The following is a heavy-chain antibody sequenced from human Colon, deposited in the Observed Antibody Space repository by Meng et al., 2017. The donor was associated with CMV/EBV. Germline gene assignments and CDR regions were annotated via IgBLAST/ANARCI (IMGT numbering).Heavy chain of an antibody. Sequence: GESLKISCAASGFTFSSYEMNWVRQAPGKGLEWVSYISGSGSTIYHADSVKGRSTISRDNTQSSLYLQMNSLRAEDTAVYFCARDQGYCSSSTSCYYYGMDVWGQGTAVTVSS. J-gene: IGHJ6*02. CDR1: GFTFSSYE. CDR2: ISGSGSTI. V-gene: IGHV3-48*03. CDR3: ARDQGYCSSSTSCYYYGMDV. D-gene: IGHD2-2*01.